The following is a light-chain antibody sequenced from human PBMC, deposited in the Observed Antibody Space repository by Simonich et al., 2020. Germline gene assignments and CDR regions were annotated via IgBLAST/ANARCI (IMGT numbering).Light chain of an antibody. CDR3: QQYYSTPYT. V-gene: IGKV4-1*01. CDR1: QSVLYTSHNKNY. CDR2: WAS. J-gene: IGKJ2*01. Sequence: DIVMTQSPDSLSVSLGERATINCKSSQSVLYTSHNKNYLAWYQQKPGPPPKLLIYWASTRESVVPDRFSGSGSGKDFTLTISSLQAEDVAVYYCQQYYSTPYTFGQGTKLEIK.